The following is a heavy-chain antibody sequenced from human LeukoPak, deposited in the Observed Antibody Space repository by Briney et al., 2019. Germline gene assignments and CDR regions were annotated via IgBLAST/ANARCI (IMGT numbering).Heavy chain of an antibody. CDR2: IWYDGSNK. CDR1: GFPFSSYW. V-gene: IGHV3-33*08. D-gene: IGHD3-9*01. CDR3: ARDGAYYDILTGYYSDRYFDY. Sequence: PGGSLRLSCVASGFPFSSYWMTWVRQAPGKGLEWVAVIWYDGSNKYYADSVKGRFTISRDNSKNTLYLQMNSLRAEDTAVYYCARDGAYYDILTGYYSDRYFDYWGQGTLVTVSS. J-gene: IGHJ4*02.